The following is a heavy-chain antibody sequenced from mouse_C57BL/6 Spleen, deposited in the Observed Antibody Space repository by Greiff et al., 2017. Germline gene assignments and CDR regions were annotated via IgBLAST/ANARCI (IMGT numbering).Heavy chain of an antibody. CDR3: ARCSSNDDYAIDY. Sequence: QVQLQQPGTELVKPGASVKLSCKASGYTFTSYWMHWVKQRPGQGLEWIGNINPSNGGTNYNEKFKSKATLTVDKSSSTAYMQLSSLPSEDSAVYYCARCSSNDDYAIDYWGQGTSVTVSS. CDR1: GYTFTSYW. J-gene: IGHJ4*01. V-gene: IGHV1-53*01. CDR2: INPSNGGT. D-gene: IGHD2-12*01.